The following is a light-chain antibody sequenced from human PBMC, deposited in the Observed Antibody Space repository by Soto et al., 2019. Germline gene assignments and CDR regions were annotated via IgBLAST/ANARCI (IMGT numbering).Light chain of an antibody. J-gene: IGLJ1*01. CDR1: SNDITLYNY. Sequence: QSALTQPTSVSGSPGQSITISCTGTSNDITLYNYVSWYQQYPGKAPKLIIYQVTNRPSGVSTRFSGSKSGNTASLTISGLHAEDEADYYCSSYTSSINDVFGTGTKVTVL. V-gene: IGLV2-14*01. CDR3: SSYTSSINDV. CDR2: QVT.